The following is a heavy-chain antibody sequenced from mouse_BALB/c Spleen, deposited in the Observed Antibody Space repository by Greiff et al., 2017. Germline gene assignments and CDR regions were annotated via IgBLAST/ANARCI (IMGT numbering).Heavy chain of an antibody. CDR3: ARMEGSSPYYYAMDY. CDR1: GFSLTSYG. V-gene: IGHV2-2*02. CDR2: IWSGGST. J-gene: IGHJ4*01. Sequence: QVQLQQSGPGLVQPSQSLSITCTVSGFSLTSYGVHWVRQSPGKGLEWLGVIWSGGSTDYNAAFISRLSISKDNSKSQVFFKMNSLQANDTAIYYCARMEGSSPYYYAMDYWGQGTSVTVSS. D-gene: IGHD1-1*01.